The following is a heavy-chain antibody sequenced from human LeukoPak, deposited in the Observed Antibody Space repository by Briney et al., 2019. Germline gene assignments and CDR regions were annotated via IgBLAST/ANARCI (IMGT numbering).Heavy chain of an antibody. Sequence: GESLKISCKGSGYSFTSYWIGWVRQMPGKGLEWMGIIYPGDSDTRYSPSFQGQVTISADKSISTAYLQWSSLKASDTAMYYCARHPYTYGAYDYVWGSYRYTLESWFDPWGQGTLVTVSS. V-gene: IGHV5-51*01. D-gene: IGHD3-16*02. CDR3: ARHPYTYGAYDYVWGSYRYTLESWFDP. CDR2: IYPGDSDT. CDR1: GYSFTSYW. J-gene: IGHJ5*02.